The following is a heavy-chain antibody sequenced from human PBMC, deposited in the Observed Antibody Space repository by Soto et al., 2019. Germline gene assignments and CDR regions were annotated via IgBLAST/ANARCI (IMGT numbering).Heavy chain of an antibody. Sequence: SVKVSCKASGGTLSSYAISWVRQAPGQGLEWMGGIIPIFGTANYAQKFQGRVTITADESTSTAYMELSSLRSEDTAVYYCARSPTVLDSHFAYWGQGTLVTVSS. CDR3: ARSPTVLDSHFAY. CDR2: IIPIFGTA. D-gene: IGHD2-8*02. V-gene: IGHV1-69*13. J-gene: IGHJ4*02. CDR1: GGTLSSYA.